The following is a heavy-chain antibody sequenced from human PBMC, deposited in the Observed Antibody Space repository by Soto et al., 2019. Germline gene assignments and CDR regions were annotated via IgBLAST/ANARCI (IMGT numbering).Heavy chain of an antibody. Sequence: QVQLVPSGAEVKKPGSSGKVSCKASGGTFSSYAISWVRQAPGQGLEWMGGIIPIFGTANYAQKFQGRGTVPSADSTSTAYMALSSLRSEDTAVDYCAWYPLRQPIDPIYGMDVWGQGTTVTVSS. J-gene: IGHJ6*02. CDR1: GGTFSSYA. CDR2: IIPIFGTA. CDR3: AWYPLRQPIDPIYGMDV. V-gene: IGHV1-69*01. D-gene: IGHD6-13*01.